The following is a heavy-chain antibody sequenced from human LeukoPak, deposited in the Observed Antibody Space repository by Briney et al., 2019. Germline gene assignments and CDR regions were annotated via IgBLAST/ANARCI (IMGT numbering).Heavy chain of an antibody. CDR2: ISSSSSYI. V-gene: IGHV3-21*01. Sequence: GGSLRLSCAASGFTFSSYSMNWVRQAPGKGLEWVSSISSSSSYIYYADSVKGRFTIPRDNAKNSLYLQMNSLRAEDTAVYYCARDLTRVGHLRFDYWGQGTLVTVS. CDR1: GFTFSSYS. J-gene: IGHJ4*02. D-gene: IGHD3-9*01. CDR3: ARDLTRVGHLRFDY.